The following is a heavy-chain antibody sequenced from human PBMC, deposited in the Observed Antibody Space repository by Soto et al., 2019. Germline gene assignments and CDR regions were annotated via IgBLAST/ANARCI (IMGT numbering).Heavy chain of an antibody. CDR2: IIPIFGTA. J-gene: IGHJ5*02. Sequence: SVKVSCKASGGTFSSYAISWVRQAPGQGLEWMGGIIPIFGTANYAQKFQGRVTITADESTSTAYMELSSLRSEDTAVYYCARAQGYCSSTSCYPKDWFDPWGQGTLVTVS. CDR3: ARAQGYCSSTSCYPKDWFDP. D-gene: IGHD2-2*01. CDR1: GGTFSSYA. V-gene: IGHV1-69*13.